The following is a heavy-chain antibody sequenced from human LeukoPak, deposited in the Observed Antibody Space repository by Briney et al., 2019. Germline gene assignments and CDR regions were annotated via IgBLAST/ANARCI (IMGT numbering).Heavy chain of an antibody. D-gene: IGHD3-10*01. J-gene: IGHJ5*02. CDR1: GGSISSNY. CDR2: IYYSGIT. V-gene: IGHV4-59*01. Sequence: SETLSLTCTVSGGSISSNYWSWVRQPPGKGLEWIGYIYYSGITNDNPSLKSRVTISVDTSKNQFSLKLSSVTAADTAVYYCARAYHGSGSFSLLFDPWGQGTLVTVSS. CDR3: ARAYHGSGSFSLLFDP.